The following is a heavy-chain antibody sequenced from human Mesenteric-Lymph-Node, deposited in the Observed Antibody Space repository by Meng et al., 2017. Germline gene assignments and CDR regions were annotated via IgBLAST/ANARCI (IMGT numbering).Heavy chain of an antibody. J-gene: IGHJ4*02. D-gene: IGHD3-10*01. CDR1: GGPIRSSGNY. Sequence: QLQESGPGLVKPAATLALTCTVSGGPIRSSGNYWGWIRQTPGIGLKWIGIVYYSGTTYYNPSLKSRVTVSVETSKNQFSLKLSSVTAADTAVYYCARLGSSGLGSDYWGQGTLVTVSS. CDR3: ARLGSSGLGSDY. CDR2: VYYSGTT. V-gene: IGHV4-39*01.